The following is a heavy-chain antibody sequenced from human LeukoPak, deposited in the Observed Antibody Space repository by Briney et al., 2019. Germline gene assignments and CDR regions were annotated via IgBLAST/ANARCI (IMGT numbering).Heavy chain of an antibody. CDR2: IIPILGIA. V-gene: IGHV1-69*04. Sequence: SVKVSCKASGGTFSSYAISWVRQAPGQGLEWMGRIIPILGIANYAQKFQGRVTITADKSTSTAYMELSSLRSEDTAVYYCARDRDRVSVVVPAAMGYWGQGTLVTVSS. CDR1: GGTFSSYA. CDR3: ARDRDRVSVVVPAAMGY. J-gene: IGHJ4*02. D-gene: IGHD2-2*01.